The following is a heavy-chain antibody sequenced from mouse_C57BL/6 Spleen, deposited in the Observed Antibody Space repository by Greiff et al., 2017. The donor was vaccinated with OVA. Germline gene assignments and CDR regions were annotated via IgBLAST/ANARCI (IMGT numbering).Heavy chain of an antibody. CDR2: IYPRSGNT. Sequence: VHLVESGAELARPGASVKLSCKASGCTFTSYGISWVKQRTGQGLEWIGEIYPRSGNTYYNEKFKGKATLTADKSSSTAYMELRSLTSEDSAVYFCARWGTTAVDYWGQGTTLTVSS. V-gene: IGHV1-81*01. CDR1: GCTFTSYG. CDR3: ARWGTTAVDY. J-gene: IGHJ2*01. D-gene: IGHD1-1*01.